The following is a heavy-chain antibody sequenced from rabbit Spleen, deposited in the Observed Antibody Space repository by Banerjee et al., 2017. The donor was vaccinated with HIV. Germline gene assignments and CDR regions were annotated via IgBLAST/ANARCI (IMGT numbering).Heavy chain of an antibody. D-gene: IGHD1-1*01. Sequence: QLKESGGGLVQPGGSLKLSCEGSGFDFSSYYMSWVRQAPGKGLEWIGYIDPFFGTTYYANWVNGRFTISNDNAQNTVFLRMTSLTVADTATYFCARDPAYASGSGSAIPYLWGPGTLVTVS. J-gene: IGHJ4*01. CDR3: ARDPAYASGSGSAIPYL. V-gene: IGHV1S7*01. CDR1: GFDFSSYY. CDR2: IDPFFGTT.